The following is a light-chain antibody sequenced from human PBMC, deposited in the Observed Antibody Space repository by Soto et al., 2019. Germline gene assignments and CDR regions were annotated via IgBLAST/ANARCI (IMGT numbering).Light chain of an antibody. CDR3: QQYNSYWT. CDR1: QSISSW. Sequence: DIQMTQSPSTLSASVGDRVTITCRASQSISSWLAWYQQKPGKAPKLLIYKASSLESGVPSRFSGSGSGTEFNLTISSLQPDDFANCYCQQYNSYWTFGQGTKVEIK. CDR2: KAS. V-gene: IGKV1-5*03. J-gene: IGKJ1*01.